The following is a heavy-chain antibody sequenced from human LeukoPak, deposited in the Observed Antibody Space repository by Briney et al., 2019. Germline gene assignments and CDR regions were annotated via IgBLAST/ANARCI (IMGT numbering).Heavy chain of an antibody. CDR3: TTLRIYRSGGSYEIDY. CDR1: GFTFSGSA. D-gene: IGHD2-15*01. Sequence: PGGSLRLSCAASGFTFSGSAMHWVRQASGKGLEWVGRIRSKANSYATAYAASVKGRFTISRDDSKNTAYLQMNSLKTEDTAVYYCTTLRIYRSGGSYEIDYWGQGTLVTVSS. CDR2: IRSKANSYAT. V-gene: IGHV3-73*01. J-gene: IGHJ4*02.